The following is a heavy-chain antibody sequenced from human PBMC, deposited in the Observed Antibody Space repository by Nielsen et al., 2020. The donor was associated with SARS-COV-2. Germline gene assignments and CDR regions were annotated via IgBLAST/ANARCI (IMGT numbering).Heavy chain of an antibody. D-gene: IGHD2-8*01. CDR2: IYPGDSDT. Sequence: GESLKISCKTSGYRFSTHWIGWVRHRPGKGLEWMGIIYPGDSDTRYSPSFQGQVTISVDKTTSTAYVQWNTLKAADTAIYYCAKSRGDNGVNQYYNGMDVWGQGTTVTVSS. CDR3: AKSRGDNGVNQYYNGMDV. V-gene: IGHV5-51*01. J-gene: IGHJ6*02. CDR1: GYRFSTHW.